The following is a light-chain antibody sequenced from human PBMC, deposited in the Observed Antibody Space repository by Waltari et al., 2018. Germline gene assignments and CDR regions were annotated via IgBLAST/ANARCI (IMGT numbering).Light chain of an antibody. Sequence: VLMPQSPLSLPVTLGQPASISCMSSQGLVFSDGNTYLHWYQQRPGQSPRRLIYKVSNRDSGVPDRFSGSGSGTDFTLKISRVDPEDVGVYYGMQSTRWPYTFGQGTKLEIK. V-gene: IGKV2-30*01. J-gene: IGKJ2*01. CDR2: KVS. CDR1: QGLVFSDGNTY. CDR3: MQSTRWPYT.